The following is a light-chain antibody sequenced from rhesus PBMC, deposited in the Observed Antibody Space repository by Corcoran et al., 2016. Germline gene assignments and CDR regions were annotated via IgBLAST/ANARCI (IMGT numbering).Light chain of an antibody. J-gene: IGKJ2*01. CDR1: GSVDVFGKNL. CDR2: QAS. V-gene: IGKV7-13*01. CDR3: LQSKSSYS. Sequence: DIVLTQSPASLAASPGQRATITCRVNGSVDVFGKNLIQWYQHKPGQPPKLLIYQASNNAAGVPVSFSVSGSGTDFTLTLTPMEADDAADYYCLQSKSSYSFGQGTKVEIK.